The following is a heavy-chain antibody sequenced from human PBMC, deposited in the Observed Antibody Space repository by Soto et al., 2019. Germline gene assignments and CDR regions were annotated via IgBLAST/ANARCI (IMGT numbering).Heavy chain of an antibody. CDR3: ARSQRCELRGGYWYFDL. D-gene: IGHD1-26*01. CDR2: IIPILGIA. V-gene: IGHV1-69*02. J-gene: IGHJ2*01. CDR1: GGTFSSST. Sequence: QVQLVQSGAEVKKPGSSVKVSCKASGGTFSSSTISWVRQAPGQGLEWMARIIPILGIANYAQKFQGRVTITADKSTSTAYMELSSLRSEDTAVYYCARSQRCELRGGYWYFDLWGRGTLVTVSS.